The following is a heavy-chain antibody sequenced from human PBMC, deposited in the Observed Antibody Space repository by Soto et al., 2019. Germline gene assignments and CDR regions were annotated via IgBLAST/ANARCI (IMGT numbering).Heavy chain of an antibody. J-gene: IGHJ5*02. Sequence: SGTLSLTSTVSGVSINHYYWTWVRQPPGKGLEWMGYIYYSETTTNYNPSLKSRVTISVDTSKNQFSLELSSVTVADAAVYYCAIHVLGYSSGWYKGQGGWVDPGGQATLVTVS. V-gene: IGHV4-59*08. CDR3: AIHVLGYSSGWYKGQGGWVDP. CDR2: IYYSETTT. CDR1: GVSINHYY. D-gene: IGHD6-19*01.